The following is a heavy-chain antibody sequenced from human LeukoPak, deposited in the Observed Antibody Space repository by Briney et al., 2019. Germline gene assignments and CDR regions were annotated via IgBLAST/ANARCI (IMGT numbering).Heavy chain of an antibody. J-gene: IGHJ4*02. V-gene: IGHV4-4*02. CDR1: GGSISSSNW. Sequence: PSGTLSLTCAVSGGSISSSNWWSWVRQPPGKGLEWIGEIYHSRTTNYNPSLKSRVTISVDTSKNQFSLKLSSVTAADTAVYYCARGVRVYYGSGSYYGGYYFDYWGQGTLVTVSS. CDR3: ARGVRVYYGSGSYYGGYYFDY. CDR2: IYHSRTT. D-gene: IGHD3-10*01.